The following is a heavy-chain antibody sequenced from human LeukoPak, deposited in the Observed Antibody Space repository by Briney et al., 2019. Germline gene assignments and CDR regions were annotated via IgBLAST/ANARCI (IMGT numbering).Heavy chain of an antibody. V-gene: IGHV3-21*01. CDR3: ARVGEGYFDY. Sequence: GVPLRLSCGASGFTFSSYNMKWVRQAPGKGLEGLSFTSSSSTYIYYADSVKGRFTISRDNAKNSLYLQMNSVRVEDTAVYYCARVGEGYFDYWGQGTLVTVST. D-gene: IGHD1-26*01. CDR1: GFTFSSYN. CDR2: TSSSSTYI. J-gene: IGHJ4*02.